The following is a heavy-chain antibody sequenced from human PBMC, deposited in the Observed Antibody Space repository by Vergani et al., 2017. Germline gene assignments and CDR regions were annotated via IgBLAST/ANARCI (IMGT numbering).Heavy chain of an antibody. Sequence: EVQLVESGGGLVQPGGSLRLSCAASGFTFSSYEMNWVRQAPGKGLEWVSYISSSGSTIYYADSGKGRFTISRDNAKNSLYLQMNSLRAEDTAVYYCAGMGYCSGGSCHNWFDPWGQGTLVTVSS. CDR2: ISSSGSTI. J-gene: IGHJ5*02. D-gene: IGHD2-15*01. V-gene: IGHV3-48*03. CDR3: AGMGYCSGGSCHNWFDP. CDR1: GFTFSSYE.